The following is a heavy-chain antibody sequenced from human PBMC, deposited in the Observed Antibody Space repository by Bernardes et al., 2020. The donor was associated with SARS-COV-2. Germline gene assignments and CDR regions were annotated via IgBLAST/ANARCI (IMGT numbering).Heavy chain of an antibody. J-gene: IGHJ4*02. D-gene: IGHD6-19*01. CDR2: IYSGGST. V-gene: IGHV3-66*01. CDR3: VREGVAVAGTGVDY. CDR1: GFTVSSNY. Sequence: GGSLRLSCAASGFTVSSNYMSWVRQAPGKGLEWVSVIYSGGSTYYADSVKGRFTISRDNSKNTLYLQMNSLRAEDTAVYYCVREGVAVAGTGVDYWGQGTLVTVSS.